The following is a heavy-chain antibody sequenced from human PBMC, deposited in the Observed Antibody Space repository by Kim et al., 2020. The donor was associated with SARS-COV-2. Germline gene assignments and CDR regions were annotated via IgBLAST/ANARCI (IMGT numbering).Heavy chain of an antibody. CDR1: GFNFNNCG. CDR3: AKDKSFFMFTFGGESGGMDV. V-gene: IGHV3-30*18. J-gene: IGHJ6*02. D-gene: IGHD3-16*01. CDR2: ISYEGSKK. Sequence: GGSLRLSCAASGFNFNNCGIHWVRQAPGKGLERVALISYEGSKKYYADSLKGRFTISRDSSKNTLYPQMNRLRTEDTAVSFCAKDKSFFMFTFGGESGGMDVSGQGAPVTVSS.